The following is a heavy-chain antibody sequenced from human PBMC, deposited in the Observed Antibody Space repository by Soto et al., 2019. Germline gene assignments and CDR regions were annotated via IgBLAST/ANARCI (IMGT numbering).Heavy chain of an antibody. CDR2: IIPIFGTA. V-gene: IGHV1-69*13. Sequence: ASVKVSCTASGGTFSSYAISWVRQAPGQGLEWMGGIIPIFGTANYAQKFQGRVTITADESTSTAYMELSSLRSEDTAVYYCARTDIVLVPAAMNYYYYGMDVWGQGTTVTVSS. CDR1: GGTFSSYA. D-gene: IGHD2-2*01. J-gene: IGHJ6*02. CDR3: ARTDIVLVPAAMNYYYYGMDV.